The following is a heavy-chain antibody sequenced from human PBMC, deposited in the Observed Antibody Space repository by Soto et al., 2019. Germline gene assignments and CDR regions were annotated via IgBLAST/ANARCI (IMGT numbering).Heavy chain of an antibody. D-gene: IGHD2-21*01. CDR3: AIVDVYATPSQQDA. CDR2: INAYNGNT. V-gene: IGHV1-18*01. CDR1: GYRFTSYG. Sequence: ASVKVSCKASGYRFTSYGIGWVRQAPGQGLEWMGWINAYNGNTNYAQNLQGRVTLTTDTSTSTAYMELRSLRSNDTAVYYCAIVDVYATPSQQDAWGQGTTVTV. J-gene: IGHJ6*02.